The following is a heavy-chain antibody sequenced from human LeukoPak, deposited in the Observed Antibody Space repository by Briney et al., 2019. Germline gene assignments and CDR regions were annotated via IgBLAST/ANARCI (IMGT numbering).Heavy chain of an antibody. Sequence: GGSLRLSCAASGFTFSSYAMSWVRQAPGKGLEWVSAISGSGGSTYYADSVKGRFTISRDNAKNSLYLQMNSLRAEDTAVYYCARSPGIAAAGMNYWGQGTLVTVSS. CDR3: ARSPGIAAAGMNY. CDR1: GFTFSSYA. D-gene: IGHD6-13*01. CDR2: ISGSGGST. V-gene: IGHV3-23*01. J-gene: IGHJ4*02.